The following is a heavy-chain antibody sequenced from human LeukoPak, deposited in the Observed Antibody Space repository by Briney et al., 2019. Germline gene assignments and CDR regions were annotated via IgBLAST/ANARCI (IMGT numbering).Heavy chain of an antibody. CDR3: VRDPLGGHFDY. CDR2: ITSSSSSI. V-gene: IGHV3-21*06. CDR1: GFTFSSYA. J-gene: IGHJ4*02. Sequence: PGGSLRLSCAASGFTFSSYAMSWVRQAPGKGLEWVSYITSSSSSIFYADSVKGRFTISRDNAMNSLYLQMNSLRAEDTAVYYCVRDPLGGHFDYWGQGTLVTVSS.